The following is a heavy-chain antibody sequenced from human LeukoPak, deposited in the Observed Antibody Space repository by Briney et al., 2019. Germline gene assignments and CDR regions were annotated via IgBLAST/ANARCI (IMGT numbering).Heavy chain of an antibody. D-gene: IGHD4-23*01. V-gene: IGHV5-51*01. CDR1: GYIFTRNW. Sequence: GESLKISCKGSGYIFTRNWIGWVRQMPGKGLEWMAIIYPGDSDTRYSPSFQGQVTISADKSINTAYLQWSSLKASDNAMYYCARRVVNNRNWYFDLWGRGTLVTVSS. J-gene: IGHJ2*01. CDR2: IYPGDSDT. CDR3: ARRVVNNRNWYFDL.